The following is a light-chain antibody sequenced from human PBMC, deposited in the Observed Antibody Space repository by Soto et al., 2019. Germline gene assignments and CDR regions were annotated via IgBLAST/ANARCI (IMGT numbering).Light chain of an antibody. CDR2: GNT. J-gene: IGLJ3*02. V-gene: IGLV1-40*01. CDR1: SSNIGANFD. Sequence: QSVLTQPPSVSGAPGQRVTISCTGSSSNIGANFDVHWYHQLPGTAPKLLIYGNTNRPSGVPDRFSDSKSGASASLAITGLQAEDEADYYCQSYDRSLSGWVFGGGTKLTVL. CDR3: QSYDRSLSGWV.